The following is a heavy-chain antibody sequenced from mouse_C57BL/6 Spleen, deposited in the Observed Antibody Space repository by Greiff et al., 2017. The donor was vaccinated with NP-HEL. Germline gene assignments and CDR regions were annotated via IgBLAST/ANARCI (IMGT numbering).Heavy chain of an antibody. Sequence: VQLQQSGAELVKPGASVKLSCTASGFNIIDYYMHWVKQRTEQGLEWIGRIDPEDGETKYAPKFQGKATLTADTSSNTAYLQLSSLTSEDTAVYYCARNSEGFAYWGQGTLVTVSA. D-gene: IGHD3-1*01. J-gene: IGHJ3*01. V-gene: IGHV14-2*01. CDR1: GFNIIDYY. CDR2: IDPEDGET. CDR3: ARNSEGFAY.